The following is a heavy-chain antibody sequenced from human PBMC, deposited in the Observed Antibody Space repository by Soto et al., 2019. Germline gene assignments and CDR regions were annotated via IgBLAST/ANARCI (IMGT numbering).Heavy chain of an antibody. D-gene: IGHD2-2*01. CDR3: ARSDLVLVPAPMDYYYYGMDV. Sequence: SETLSLTCTVSGGSISSSSYYWGWIRQPPGKGLEWIGSIYYSGSTYYNPSLKSRVTISVDTSKNQFSLKLSSVTAADTAVYYCARSDLVLVPAPMDYYYYGMDVWGQGTTVTVSS. V-gene: IGHV4-39*01. J-gene: IGHJ6*02. CDR1: GGSISSSSYY. CDR2: IYYSGST.